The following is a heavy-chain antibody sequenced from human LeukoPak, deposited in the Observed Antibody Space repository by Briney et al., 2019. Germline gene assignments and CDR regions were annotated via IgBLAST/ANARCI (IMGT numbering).Heavy chain of an antibody. V-gene: IGHV1-2*02. Sequence: ASVKVSCKASGYTFTAYYMHWARQAPGQGLEWMGWINPNSGGTNYAQNFQGRVTMTRDTSINTVYMELNRLRSDDTAVYYCARGAPGYCSGTNCPNPFDYWGQGNLVTVSS. J-gene: IGHJ4*02. CDR3: ARGAPGYCSGTNCPNPFDY. D-gene: IGHD2-2*01. CDR2: INPNSGGT. CDR1: GYTFTAYY.